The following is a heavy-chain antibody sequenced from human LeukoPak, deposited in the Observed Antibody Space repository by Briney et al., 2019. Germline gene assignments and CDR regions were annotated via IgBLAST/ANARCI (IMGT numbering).Heavy chain of an antibody. J-gene: IGHJ4*02. CDR3: ASGKSSSPLDY. CDR2: INPNNGDT. D-gene: IGHD6-6*01. CDR1: GYTFTGYY. Sequence: ASVKVSCKASGYTFTGYYMHWVRQAHGQGLEWMGRINPNNGDTKYAQNFEGRVTMTWDTSISTAYVEVSSLKSDDTAVYFCASGKSSSPLDYWGQGTLVSVSS. V-gene: IGHV1-2*02.